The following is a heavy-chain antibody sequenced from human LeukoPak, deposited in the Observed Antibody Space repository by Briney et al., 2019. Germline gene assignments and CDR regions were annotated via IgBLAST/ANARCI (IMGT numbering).Heavy chain of an antibody. Sequence: GGSLRLSCAASGFTFSSYAMSWVRQAPGKGLEWVPAISGSGGSTYYADSVKGRFTISRDNSKNTLYLQMNSLRAEDTAVYYCGRGHRFCSRGNCNSPVDYWGQGTLVTVSS. D-gene: IGHD2-15*01. CDR1: GFTFSSYA. V-gene: IGHV3-23*01. J-gene: IGHJ4*02. CDR3: GRGHRFCSRGNCNSPVDY. CDR2: ISGSGGST.